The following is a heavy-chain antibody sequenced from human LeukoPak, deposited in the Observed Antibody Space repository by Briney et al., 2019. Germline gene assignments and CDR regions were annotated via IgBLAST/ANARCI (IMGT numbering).Heavy chain of an antibody. D-gene: IGHD5-18*01. J-gene: IGHJ3*02. Sequence: GGSLRLSCAASGFTFSSYAMSWVRQAPGKGLEWVSAISGSGGSTYYADSVKGRFTISRDNSKNTLYLQMNSLRAEDTAVYYCARVWYQLWPGPDAFDIWGQGTMVTVSS. V-gene: IGHV3-23*01. CDR3: ARVWYQLWPGPDAFDI. CDR1: GFTFSSYA. CDR2: ISGSGGST.